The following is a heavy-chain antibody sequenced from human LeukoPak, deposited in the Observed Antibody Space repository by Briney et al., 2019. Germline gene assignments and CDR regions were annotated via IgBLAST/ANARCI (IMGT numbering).Heavy chain of an antibody. D-gene: IGHD5-12*01. CDR3: ARARGYRGYDLDY. J-gene: IGHJ4*02. Sequence: ASVKVSCKASGYTFTGYYMHWVRQAPGQGLEWMGWINPNSGGTNYAQKFQGRVTMTRDTSISTAYMELSRLRSDDTAVYYCARARGYRGYDLDYWGQGTLVTVSS. V-gene: IGHV1-2*02. CDR1: GYTFTGYY. CDR2: INPNSGGT.